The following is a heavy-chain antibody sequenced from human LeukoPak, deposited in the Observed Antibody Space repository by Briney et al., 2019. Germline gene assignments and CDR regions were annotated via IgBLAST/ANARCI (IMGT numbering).Heavy chain of an antibody. Sequence: SQTLSLTCAISGDSVSGSPAVWNWIRQSPSRGLEWLGRAYYRSKWYIDYAVSVKGRITITPDTSKNQFSLQLNSVTPEDTAVYYCARGAVRGGTNFDYWGQGTLVTVSA. J-gene: IGHJ4*02. CDR2: AYYRSKWYI. D-gene: IGHD3-10*01. CDR3: ARGAVRGGTNFDY. CDR1: GDSVSGSPAV. V-gene: IGHV6-1*01.